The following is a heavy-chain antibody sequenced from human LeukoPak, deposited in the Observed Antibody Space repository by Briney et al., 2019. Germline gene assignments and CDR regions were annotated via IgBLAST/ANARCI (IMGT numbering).Heavy chain of an antibody. CDR3: ARGSSGDYYFDY. D-gene: IGHD6-19*01. CDR1: GYTFTSYG. J-gene: IGHJ4*02. V-gene: IGHV1-18*01. Sequence: ASVKVSCKASGYTFTSYGISWVRQAPGQGLEWMGWISAYNGNTNYAQKLQGRVTMTTDTSTSTAYMELSSLRSEDTAVYYCARGSSGDYYFDYWGQGTLVTVSS. CDR2: ISAYNGNT.